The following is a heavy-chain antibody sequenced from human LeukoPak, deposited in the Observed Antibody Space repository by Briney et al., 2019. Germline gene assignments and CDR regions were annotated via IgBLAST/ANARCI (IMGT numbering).Heavy chain of an antibody. V-gene: IGHV1-2*02. CDR3: ARALIYCSGGSCFSDC. CDR1: GYTFTGYY. Sequence: GASVKVSCKASGYTFTGYYMHWVRQAPGQGLEWMGWINPNSGGTNYAQKFQGRVTMTRDTSISTAYMELSRLRSDDTAVYYCARALIYCSGGSCFSDCWGQGTLVTVSS. CDR2: INPNSGGT. J-gene: IGHJ4*02. D-gene: IGHD2-15*01.